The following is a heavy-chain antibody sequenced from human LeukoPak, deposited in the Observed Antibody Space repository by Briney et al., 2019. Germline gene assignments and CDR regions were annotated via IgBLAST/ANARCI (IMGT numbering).Heavy chain of an antibody. CDR2: INPNSGGT. CDR3: ARDQYDSVWGSYRPYFDY. CDR1: GYTFTGYY. Sequence: ASVKVSCKASGYTFTGYYMHWVRQAPGQGLEWMGWINPNSGGTNYAQKFQGRVTMTRDTSISTAYLELRSLRSDDTAVYYCARDQYDSVWGSYRPYFDYWGQGTQVTVSS. V-gene: IGHV1-2*02. D-gene: IGHD3-16*02. J-gene: IGHJ4*02.